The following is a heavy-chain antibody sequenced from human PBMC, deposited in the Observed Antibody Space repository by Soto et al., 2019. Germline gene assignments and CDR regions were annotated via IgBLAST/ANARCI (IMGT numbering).Heavy chain of an antibody. V-gene: IGHV3-74*01. CDR3: ARGPRGYYALDV. Sequence: EVQLEESGGGLVQPGGSLRLSCAASGFTFSDSWMHWVRQAPGKGLVWVSRINFDGSSTNYADSVKGRFTISRDNAKNTLYLLMNSLRAEDTAVYYCARGPRGYYALDVWGQGTTVTVSS. CDR1: GFTFSDSW. J-gene: IGHJ6*02. CDR2: INFDGSST.